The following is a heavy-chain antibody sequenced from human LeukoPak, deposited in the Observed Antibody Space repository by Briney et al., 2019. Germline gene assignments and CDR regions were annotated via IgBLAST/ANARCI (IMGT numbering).Heavy chain of an antibody. D-gene: IGHD3-22*01. CDR1: GYTFTSYA. J-gene: IGHJ4*02. V-gene: IGHV1-3*01. CDR3: ASGGYYYDSSGAYGY. CDR2: INAGNGNT. Sequence: GASVKVSCKASGYTFTSYAMHWVRQAPGQRLEWMGWINAGNGNTKYSQKFQGRVTITRDTSASTAYMELSSLRSEDTAVYYCASGGYYYDSSGAYGYWGQGTLVTVSS.